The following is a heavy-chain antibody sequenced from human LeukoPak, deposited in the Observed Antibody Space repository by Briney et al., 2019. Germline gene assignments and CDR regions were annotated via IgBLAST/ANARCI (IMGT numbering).Heavy chain of an antibody. CDR2: ISSSATYM. V-gene: IGHV3-21*01. J-gene: IGHJ6*02. D-gene: IGHD3/OR15-3a*01. CDR3: ARGGVGLVIIPGWEYDYYGLDV. CDR1: GVTLSTYS. Sequence: GGSLRLSCAASGVTLSTYSMNWVRQAPGKGLEWDSSISSSATYMYYADSVKGRFTISRDNAKNSLYLQMNSLRAEDTAVYYCARGGVGLVIIPGWEYDYYGLDVWGQGTTVTVSS.